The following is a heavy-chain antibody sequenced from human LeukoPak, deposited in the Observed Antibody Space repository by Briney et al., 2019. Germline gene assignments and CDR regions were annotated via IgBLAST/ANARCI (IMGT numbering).Heavy chain of an antibody. V-gene: IGHV3-23*01. CDR3: AKDQYCSGGSCYSSG. J-gene: IGHJ4*02. CDR2: ISGSGGST. CDR1: GFTFSSYA. D-gene: IGHD2-15*01. Sequence: GGSLRLSCAASGFTFSSYAMGWVRQAPGKGLEWVSVISGSGGSTYLADSVKGRFTISRDNSKNTLYLQMNSLRAEDTAVYYCAKDQYCSGGSCYSSGWGQGTLVTVSS.